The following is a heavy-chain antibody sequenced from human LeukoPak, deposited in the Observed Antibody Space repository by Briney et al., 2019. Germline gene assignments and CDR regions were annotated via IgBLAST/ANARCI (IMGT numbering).Heavy chain of an antibody. CDR2: IKSDGST. J-gene: IGHJ1*01. V-gene: IGHV3-74*01. D-gene: IGHD3-3*01. Sequence: GGSLRLSCAASGFTFSTYWMHWVRQAPGKGLVWVSRIKSDGSTNYADSVKGRFTISGDNAKNTLSLQMNSLRPEDTGVYYCARAPSEIGGYYPEYFRHWGQGTPVTVSS. CDR3: ARAPSEIGGYYPEYFRH. CDR1: GFTFSTYW.